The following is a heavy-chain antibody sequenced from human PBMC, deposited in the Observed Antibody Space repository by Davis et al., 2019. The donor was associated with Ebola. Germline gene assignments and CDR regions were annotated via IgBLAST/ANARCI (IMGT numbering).Heavy chain of an antibody. V-gene: IGHV3-30*03. CDR2: ISYDATDK. CDR1: GFIFNNYG. D-gene: IGHD5-24*01. Sequence: GESLKIPCAASGFIFNNYGMHWVRQAPGKGLEWAAVISYDATDKFYADSVKGRFSISRDNSKNTLYLQMNSVTAEDTAVYYCARVRWGYWGQGTLVTVSS. CDR3: ARVRWGY. J-gene: IGHJ4*02.